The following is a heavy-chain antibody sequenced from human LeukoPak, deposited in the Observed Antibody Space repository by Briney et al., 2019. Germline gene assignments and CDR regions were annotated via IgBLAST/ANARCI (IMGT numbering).Heavy chain of an antibody. CDR2: IYHSGST. CDR3: ARRSPLLRNYYDPYFDY. CDR1: GGSISSGEYY. Sequence: PSQTLSLTCTVSGGSISSGEYYWSWIRQPPGKGLEWIGYIYHSGSTYYNPSLKSRVTILVDRSKNQFSLKLSSVTAADTAVYYCARRSPLLRNYYDPYFDYWGQGTLVTVSS. D-gene: IGHD3-22*01. V-gene: IGHV4-30-2*01. J-gene: IGHJ4*02.